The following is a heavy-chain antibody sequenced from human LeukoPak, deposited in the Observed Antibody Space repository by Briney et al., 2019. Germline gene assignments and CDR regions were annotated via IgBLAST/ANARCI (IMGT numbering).Heavy chain of an antibody. Sequence: GGSLRLSCVASGFTFSSYSMNWVRQAPGKGLEWVSSISSSSSYIYYADSVKSRFTISRDNAKNSLYLQMNSLRAEDTAVYYCARAPVSGSYHFDYWGQGTLVTVSS. D-gene: IGHD1-26*01. CDR3: ARAPVSGSYHFDY. J-gene: IGHJ4*02. CDR2: ISSSSSYI. CDR1: GFTFSSYS. V-gene: IGHV3-21*01.